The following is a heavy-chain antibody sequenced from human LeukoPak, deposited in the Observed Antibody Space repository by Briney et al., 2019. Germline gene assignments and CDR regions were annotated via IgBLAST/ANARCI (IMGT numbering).Heavy chain of an antibody. V-gene: IGHV4-59*12. CDR2: IYYSGGT. CDR1: GGSISNYY. Sequence: SETLSLTCTVSGGSISNYYWSWFRQPPGKGLEWIGYIYYSGGTNYNPSLKSRVTISVDTSKNQFSLKLSSVTAADTAVYYCARLELLWFGELSFDPWGQGTLVTVSS. CDR3: ARLELLWFGELSFDP. D-gene: IGHD3-10*01. J-gene: IGHJ5*02.